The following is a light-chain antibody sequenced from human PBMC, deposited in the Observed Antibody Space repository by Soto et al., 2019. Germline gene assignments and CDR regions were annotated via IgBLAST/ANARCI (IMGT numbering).Light chain of an antibody. Sequence: VLTEPPSAAGSSGRRLIISCSGSTSNIESHPVNWFQQVPGAAPKLLIKTNNQRPSGVPDRFSGSKSGASASLAISGLQSEDEATYYCATWDDSRNGVFGSGTKVTVL. J-gene: IGLJ1*01. CDR2: TNN. CDR1: TSNIESHP. V-gene: IGLV1-44*01. CDR3: ATWDDSRNGV.